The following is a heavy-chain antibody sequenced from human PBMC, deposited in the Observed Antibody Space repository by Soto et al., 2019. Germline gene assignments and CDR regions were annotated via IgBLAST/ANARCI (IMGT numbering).Heavy chain of an antibody. Sequence: PXESLPISWQGSGYTFTNYWIGLVRQMPGKGLEWMGIIYPFDSDTRYSPSFQGQVTFSVDKSIRTAYLQWSSLKASDTAMFYCARHRKSGSYPLEAFDIWGQGTMVTVSS. CDR2: IYPFDSDT. CDR1: GYTFTNYW. D-gene: IGHD1-26*01. CDR3: ARHRKSGSYPLEAFDI. V-gene: IGHV5-51*01. J-gene: IGHJ3*02.